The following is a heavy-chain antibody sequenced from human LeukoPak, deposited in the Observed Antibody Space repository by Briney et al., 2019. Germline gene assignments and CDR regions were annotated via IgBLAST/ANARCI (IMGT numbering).Heavy chain of an antibody. J-gene: IGHJ4*02. CDR1: GGSFSGYY. V-gene: IGHV4-34*01. CDR3: AREYSSGWYYFDY. D-gene: IGHD6-19*01. Sequence: SETLSLTCAVYGGSFSGYYWSWIRQPPGKGLEWIGEINHSGSTNYNPSLKSRVTISVDTSKNQFSLKLSSVTAADTAVYYCAREYSSGWYYFDYWGQGTLVTVSS. CDR2: INHSGST.